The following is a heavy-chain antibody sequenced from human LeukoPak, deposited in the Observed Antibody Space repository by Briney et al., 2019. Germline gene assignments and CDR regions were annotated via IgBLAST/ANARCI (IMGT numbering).Heavy chain of an antibody. CDR3: ARDDGSGIDY. CDR1: GFTFSSYS. J-gene: IGHJ4*02. D-gene: IGHD3-10*01. Sequence: GGSLRLSCAASGFTFSSYSMNWVRQAPGKGLEWVSSNSSSSSYIYYADSVKGRFTISRDNAKNSLYLQMNSLRAEDTAVYYCARDDGSGIDYWGQGTLVTVSS. CDR2: NSSSSSYI. V-gene: IGHV3-21*01.